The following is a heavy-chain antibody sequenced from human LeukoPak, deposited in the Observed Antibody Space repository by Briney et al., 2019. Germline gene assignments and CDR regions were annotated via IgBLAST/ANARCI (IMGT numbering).Heavy chain of an antibody. Sequence: ASVKVSCKASGYTFTSYYMHWVRQAPGQGLEWMGIINPSGGSTSYAQKFQGRVTMTRDTSTSTVYMELSSLRSEDTAVYYCARDPTIYYYDSRGSPLDYWGQGTLVTASS. CDR3: ARDPTIYYYDSRGSPLDY. CDR2: INPSGGST. CDR1: GYTFTSYY. J-gene: IGHJ4*02. D-gene: IGHD3-22*01. V-gene: IGHV1-46*01.